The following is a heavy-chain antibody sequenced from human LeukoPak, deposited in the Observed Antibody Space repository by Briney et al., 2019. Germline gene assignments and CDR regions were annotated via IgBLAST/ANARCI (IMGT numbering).Heavy chain of an antibody. CDR1: GVSISSAGYH. CDR3: ARENTISGGGYFLDY. J-gene: IGHJ4*02. D-gene: IGHD3-3*01. V-gene: IGHV4-31*03. CDR2: ISNSGST. Sequence: SETLSLTCTVSGVSISSAGYHWSWIRQHPGKGLEWVGYISNSGSTYSNPSLKSRVLISVDTSQNQFSLKLTYVTAADTTVYYCARENTISGGGYFLDYWGRGTLVTVSS.